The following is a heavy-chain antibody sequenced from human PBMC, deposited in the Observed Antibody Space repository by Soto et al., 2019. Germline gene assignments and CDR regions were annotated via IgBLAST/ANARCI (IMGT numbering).Heavy chain of an antibody. Sequence: EVQLVESGGGLVRPGGSLRLSCAASGFTFSSYWMSWVRQAPGKGLEWVANIKQDGSEKYYVDSVKGRFTISRDNAKNSLYQQMNRLRAEDTAVYYCARDMGDGEGGYFDYWGQGTLVTVSS. CDR3: ARDMGDGEGGYFDY. V-gene: IGHV3-7*01. J-gene: IGHJ4*02. CDR1: GFTFSSYW. CDR2: IKQDGSEK. D-gene: IGHD3-16*01.